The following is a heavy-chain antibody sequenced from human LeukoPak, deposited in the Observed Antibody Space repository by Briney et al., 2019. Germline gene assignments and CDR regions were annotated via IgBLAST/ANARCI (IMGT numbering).Heavy chain of an antibody. CDR2: IIPIFGTA. Sequence: SVKVSCKASGGTFSSYAISWVRQAPGQGLEWMGGIIPIFGTANYAQKFQGRVTITTDESTSTAYMELSSLRSEDTAVYYCAREAGYSSGWDYWGQGTLVTVPS. CDR3: AREAGYSSGWDY. J-gene: IGHJ4*02. D-gene: IGHD6-19*01. CDR1: GGTFSSYA. V-gene: IGHV1-69*05.